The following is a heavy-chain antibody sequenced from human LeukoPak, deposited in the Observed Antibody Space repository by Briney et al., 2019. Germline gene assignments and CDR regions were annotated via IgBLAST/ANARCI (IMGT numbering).Heavy chain of an antibody. CDR2: ITSTGTTI. D-gene: IGHD6-19*01. Sequence: GSLRLSCAASGFTFSSYQMTWVRQAPGKGLQWVSYITSTGTTIHYADSVKGRLTISRDNANNSLFLQMNSLRAEDTAVYYCARIYSSGRGNDALDIWGQGTMVSVSS. V-gene: IGHV3-48*03. J-gene: IGHJ3*02. CDR1: GFTFSSYQ. CDR3: ARIYSSGRGNDALDI.